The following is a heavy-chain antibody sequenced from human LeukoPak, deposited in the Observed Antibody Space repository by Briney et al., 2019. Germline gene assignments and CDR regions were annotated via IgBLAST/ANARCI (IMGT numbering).Heavy chain of an antibody. CDR2: IWNDGSNK. V-gene: IGHV3-33*01. CDR3: ARAVGPFDY. D-gene: IGHD2-15*01. CDR1: GFTFSIYG. J-gene: IGHJ4*02. Sequence: PGGSLRLSCEASGFTFSIYGTHWVRQAPGKGLEWVAVIWNDGSNKYYADSVKGRFTISRDNSKNTLYLQMNSLRTEDMAVYYCARAVGPFDYWGQGTLVTVSS.